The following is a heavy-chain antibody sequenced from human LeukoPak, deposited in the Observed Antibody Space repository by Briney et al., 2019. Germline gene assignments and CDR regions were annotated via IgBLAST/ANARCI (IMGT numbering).Heavy chain of an antibody. Sequence: GASVKVSCKASGYTFTGYYMHWVRQAPGQGLEWMGIINPSGGSTSYAQKFQGRVTMTRDTSTSTVYMELSSLRSEDTAVYYCARGEDIVVVPAAPTDYWGQGTLVTVSS. CDR3: ARGEDIVVVPAAPTDY. CDR2: INPSGGST. J-gene: IGHJ4*02. D-gene: IGHD2-2*01. V-gene: IGHV1-46*01. CDR1: GYTFTGYY.